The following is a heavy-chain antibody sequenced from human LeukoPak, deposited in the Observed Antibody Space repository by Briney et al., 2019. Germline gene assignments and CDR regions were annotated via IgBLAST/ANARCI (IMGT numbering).Heavy chain of an antibody. CDR1: GFTFSSYG. J-gene: IGHJ4*02. D-gene: IGHD6-13*01. CDR2: ISYDGSNK. V-gene: IGHV3-30*18. Sequence: GGSLRLSCAASGFTFSSYGMHWVRQAPGKGLEWVAVISYDGSNKYYADSVKGRFTISRDNSKNTLYLQMNSLRAEDTAAYYCAKTSAAGTFDYWGQGTLVTVSS. CDR3: AKTSAAGTFDY.